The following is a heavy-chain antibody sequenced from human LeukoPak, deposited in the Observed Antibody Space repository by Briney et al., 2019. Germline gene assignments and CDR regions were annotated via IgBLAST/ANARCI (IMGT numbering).Heavy chain of an antibody. V-gene: IGHV1-24*01. J-gene: IGHJ4*02. Sequence: ASVKVSCKVSGYTLTELSMHWVRQAPGKGLVWMGGFDPEDGETIYARKFQGRVTMTEDTSTDTAYMELSSLRSEDTAVYYCATDHQLLGGLDYWGQGTLVTVSS. CDR3: ATDHQLLGGLDY. D-gene: IGHD3-16*01. CDR1: GYTLTELS. CDR2: FDPEDGET.